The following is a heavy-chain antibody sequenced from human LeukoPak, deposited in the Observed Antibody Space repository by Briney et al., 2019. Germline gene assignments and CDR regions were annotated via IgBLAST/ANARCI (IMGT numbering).Heavy chain of an antibody. J-gene: IGHJ4*01. Sequence: PGGSLRLSCAASGFTFSTYSMNWVRQAPGKGLEWVSYISSSGSTMFYTDSVKGRFTISRDNAKNSLNLQMNSLRAEDTAVYYCARVKRENSVGPYYFD. D-gene: IGHD2/OR15-2a*01. V-gene: IGHV3-48*01. CDR2: ISSSGSTM. CDR3: ARVKRENSVGPYYFD. CDR1: GFTFSTYS.